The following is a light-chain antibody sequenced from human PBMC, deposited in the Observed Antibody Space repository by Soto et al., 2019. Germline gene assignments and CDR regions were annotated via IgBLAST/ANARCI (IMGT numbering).Light chain of an antibody. V-gene: IGKV3-15*01. Sequence: EIVMTQSPATLSVSPGERATLSCRASQSVSSNLAWYQQEPVQAPRLLIYGASTRATGIPAWFSGRGSWTEFTLTISSLQSEDFAFYYCQQYNNWPFPSWTFGQGTKVEFK. CDR2: GAS. CDR1: QSVSSN. CDR3: QQYNNWPFPSWT. J-gene: IGKJ1*01.